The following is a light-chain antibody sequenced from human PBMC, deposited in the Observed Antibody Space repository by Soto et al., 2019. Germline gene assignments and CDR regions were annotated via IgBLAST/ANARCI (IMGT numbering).Light chain of an antibody. CDR3: QQCGGTPQT. CDR1: QIISSTY. CDR2: GAS. V-gene: IGKV3-20*01. Sequence: EIVLTQSPGTLSLSPGERATLSCRASQIISSTYLAWYQQKPGQAPRLLIYGASSRATGIPDRFSGSGSGTDFTLTISRLEPEDFAVYYCQQCGGTPQTFGQGTKVEIK. J-gene: IGKJ1*01.